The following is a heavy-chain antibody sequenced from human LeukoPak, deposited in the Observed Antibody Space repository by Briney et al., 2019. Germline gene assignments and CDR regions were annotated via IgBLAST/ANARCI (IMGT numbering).Heavy chain of an antibody. D-gene: IGHD5-24*01. Sequence: ASVTVSCKASGGTFSSYAISWVRQPPGQGLEWMGGIISIFGTGNYAQKFHGRVTITTDESTSTAYMELSSLRSEDTAVYYCASRDGYNTQYYYYCYMDVWGKGTTVTVSS. CDR3: ASRDGYNTQYYYYCYMDV. V-gene: IGHV1-69*05. J-gene: IGHJ6*03. CDR2: IISIFGTG. CDR1: GGTFSSYA.